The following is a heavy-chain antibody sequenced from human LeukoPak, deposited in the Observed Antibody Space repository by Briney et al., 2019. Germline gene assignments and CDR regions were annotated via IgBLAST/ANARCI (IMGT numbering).Heavy chain of an antibody. J-gene: IGHJ4*02. D-gene: IGHD5-12*01. V-gene: IGHV5-51*01. CDR1: GYSFTSYW. CDR3: ARVPRYSGYDYYFDY. Sequence: GESLKISCKGSGYSFTSYWIGWVRQMPGKGLEWMGIIYPGDSDTRYSPSFQGQVTISADKSISTAYLQWGSLKASDTAMYYCARVPRYSGYDYYFDYWGQGTLVTVSS. CDR2: IYPGDSDT.